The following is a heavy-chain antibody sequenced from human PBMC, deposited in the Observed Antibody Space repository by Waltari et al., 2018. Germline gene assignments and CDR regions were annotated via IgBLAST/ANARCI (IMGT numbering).Heavy chain of an antibody. CDR2: INHSGST. Sequence: QVQLQQWGAGLLKPSETLSLTCAVYGWSFRGYYWSWIRQPPGKGLEWIGEINHSGSTNYNPSLKSRVTISVDTSKNQFSLKLSSVTAADTAVYYCARRWLQRMKALDYWGQGTLVTVSS. V-gene: IGHV4-34*01. CDR3: ARRWLQRMKALDY. D-gene: IGHD5-12*01. J-gene: IGHJ4*02. CDR1: GWSFRGYY.